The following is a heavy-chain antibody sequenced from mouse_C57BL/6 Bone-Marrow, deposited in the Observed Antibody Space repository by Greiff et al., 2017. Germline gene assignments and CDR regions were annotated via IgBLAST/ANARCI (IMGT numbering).Heavy chain of an antibody. CDR3: AREVDGYDY. Sequence: VQLVESGAELVRPGTSVKMSCKASGYTFTNYWIGWAKQRPGHGLEWIGDIYPGGGYTNYNEKFKGKATLTADKSSSTAYMQFSSLTSEDSAMYYYAREVDGYDYWGQGTTLTVSS. D-gene: IGHD2-3*01. CDR1: GYTFTNYW. CDR2: IYPGGGYT. V-gene: IGHV1-63*01. J-gene: IGHJ2*01.